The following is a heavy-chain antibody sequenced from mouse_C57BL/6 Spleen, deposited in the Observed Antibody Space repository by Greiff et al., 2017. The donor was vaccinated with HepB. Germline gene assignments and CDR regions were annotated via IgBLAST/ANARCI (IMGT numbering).Heavy chain of an antibody. Sequence: QVQLKESGPELVKPGASVKISCKASGYAFSSSWMNWVKQRPGKGLEWIGRIYPGDGDTNYNGKFKGKATLTADKSSSTAYMQLSSLTSEDSAVYFCARVRRAMDYWGQGTSVTVSS. CDR1: GYAFSSSW. V-gene: IGHV1-82*01. J-gene: IGHJ4*01. CDR2: IYPGDGDT. CDR3: ARVRRAMDY.